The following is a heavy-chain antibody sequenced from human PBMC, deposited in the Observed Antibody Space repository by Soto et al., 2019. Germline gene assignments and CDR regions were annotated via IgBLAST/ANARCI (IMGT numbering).Heavy chain of an antibody. CDR1: GFTFSSYS. V-gene: IGHV3-48*02. J-gene: IGHJ4*02. CDR3: ARQRGYSYGLIDY. CDR2: ISSSISII. D-gene: IGHD5-18*01. Sequence: GGSLRLSCAASGFTFSSYSMNWVRQAPGKGLEWVSYISSSISIIYYADSVKGRFTISRDNAKNSLYLQMNSLRDEDTAVYYCARQRGYSYGLIDYWGQGTLVTVSS.